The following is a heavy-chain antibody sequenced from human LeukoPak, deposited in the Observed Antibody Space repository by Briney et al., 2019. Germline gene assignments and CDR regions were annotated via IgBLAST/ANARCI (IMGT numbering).Heavy chain of an antibody. Sequence: GGSLRLSCAASGFSFSSYWMHWVRQAPGKGLVWVSRINTVGSSTTHADSVKGRFTISRDNAKNTLYLQMNSLRAEDTAVYYCARDMDRYYMDVWGKGTTVTVSS. J-gene: IGHJ6*03. D-gene: IGHD3-10*01. V-gene: IGHV3-74*01. CDR2: INTVGSST. CDR1: GFSFSSYW. CDR3: ARDMDRYYMDV.